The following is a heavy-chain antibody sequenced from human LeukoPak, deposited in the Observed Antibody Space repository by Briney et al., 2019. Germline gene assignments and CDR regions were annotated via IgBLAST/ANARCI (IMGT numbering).Heavy chain of an antibody. V-gene: IGHV3-66*01. D-gene: IGHD3-22*01. Sequence: GGSLRLSCAASGFAVFSNYMNWVRQAPGKGLEWVSVIYSDGDTSYADSVKGRFTISRDNSKNTLYLQMNSLRAEDTAVYYCAKDLLSCLNLYDSSGSCRYWGQGTLVTVSS. CDR1: GFAVFSNY. J-gene: IGHJ4*02. CDR3: AKDLLSCLNLYDSSGSCRY. CDR2: IYSDGDT.